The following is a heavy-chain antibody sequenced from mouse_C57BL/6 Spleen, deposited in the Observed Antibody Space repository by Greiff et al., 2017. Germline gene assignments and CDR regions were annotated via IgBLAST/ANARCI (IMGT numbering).Heavy chain of an antibody. D-gene: IGHD1-1*01. CDR2: INPSNGGT. V-gene: IGHV1-53*01. CDR1: GYTFTSYW. J-gene: IGHJ1*03. CDR3: ATNSHYYGSSYWYFEV. Sequence: VQLQQPGTELVKPGASVKLSCKASGYTFTSYWMHWVKQRPGQGLEWIGNINPSNGGTNYNEKFKSKATLTVDKSSSTAYMQLSSLTSEDSAVYYCATNSHYYGSSYWYFEVWGTGTTVTVAS.